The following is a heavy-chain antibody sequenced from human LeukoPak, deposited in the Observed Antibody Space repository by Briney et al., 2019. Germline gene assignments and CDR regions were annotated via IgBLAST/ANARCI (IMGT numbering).Heavy chain of an antibody. CDR1: GGSFSGYY. Sequence: SETLSLTCAVYGGSFSGYYWSWIRQPPGKGLEWIGEINHSGSTNYNPSLKSRVTISVDTSKNQFSLKLSSVTAADTAVYYCARSVGVEYSSSTTFDYWGQGTLVTVSS. J-gene: IGHJ4*02. V-gene: IGHV4-34*01. CDR2: INHSGST. D-gene: IGHD6-6*01. CDR3: ARSVGVEYSSSTTFDY.